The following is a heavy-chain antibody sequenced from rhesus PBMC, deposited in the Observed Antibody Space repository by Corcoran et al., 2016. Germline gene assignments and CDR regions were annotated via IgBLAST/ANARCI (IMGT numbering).Heavy chain of an antibody. CDR2: ISGSSGRT. V-gene: IGHV4-99*01. CDR3: ARQYSTAVSN. CDR1: GYSISSGYY. D-gene: IGHD4-29*01. Sequence: QVQLQESGPGLVKPSETLSLTCAVSGYSISSGYYWGWIRQPPGKGLEYIGYISGSSGRTYYNPSLESRVTISKDTSKNQFSLKVSSVTAADTAVYYCARQYSTAVSNWGQGVLVTVSS. J-gene: IGHJ4*01.